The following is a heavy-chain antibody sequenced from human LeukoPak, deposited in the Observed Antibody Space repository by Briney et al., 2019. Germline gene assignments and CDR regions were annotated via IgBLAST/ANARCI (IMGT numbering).Heavy chain of an antibody. Sequence: GGSLRLSGAPSGFTFSRLGMQWVRQAPGKGLEWVAVIHNDGTMGQYADSVKGRFTISKDFSRNTLHLQMHSLRDDDTAVYYCAKEGDEFRGYLDVWGKGTTVTVSS. CDR1: GFTFSRLG. V-gene: IGHV3-30*02. CDR3: AKEGDEFRGYLDV. J-gene: IGHJ6*04. CDR2: IHNDGTMG. D-gene: IGHD5-12*01.